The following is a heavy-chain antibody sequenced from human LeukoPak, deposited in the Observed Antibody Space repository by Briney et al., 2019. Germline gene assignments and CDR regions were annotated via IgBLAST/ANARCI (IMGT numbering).Heavy chain of an antibody. V-gene: IGHV4-39*01. D-gene: IGHD2-2*01. CDR1: GGSISSSSYY. Sequence: PSETLSLTCTVSGGSISSSSYYWGWIRQPPGKGLEWIGSIYYSGSTYYNPSLKSRVTISVDTSKNQFSLKLSSVTAADTAVYYCARRNKYQLLLLPERYGMDVWGQGTTVTVSS. CDR3: ARRNKYQLLLLPERYGMDV. CDR2: IYYSGST. J-gene: IGHJ6*02.